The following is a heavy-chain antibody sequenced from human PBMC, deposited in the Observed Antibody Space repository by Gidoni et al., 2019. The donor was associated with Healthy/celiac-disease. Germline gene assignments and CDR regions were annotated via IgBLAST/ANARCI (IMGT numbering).Heavy chain of an antibody. V-gene: IGHV4-31*03. D-gene: IGHD3-22*01. J-gene: IGHJ3*02. CDR2: IYYSGST. Sequence: QVQLQESGPGLVKPSQTLSLTCTVSGGSISSGGYYWSWIRQHPGKGLEWIGYIYYSGSTYYNPSLKSRVTISVDTSKNQFSLKLSSVTAADTAVYYCAREDSSGYFDAFDIWGQGTMVTVSS. CDR1: GGSISSGGYY. CDR3: AREDSSGYFDAFDI.